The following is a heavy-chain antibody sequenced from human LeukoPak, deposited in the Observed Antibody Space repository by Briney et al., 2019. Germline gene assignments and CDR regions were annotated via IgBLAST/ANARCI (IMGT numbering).Heavy chain of an antibody. CDR3: ARDSGVYALWPTYYYYGMDV. D-gene: IGHD2-8*01. Sequence: RTSETLSLTCTVSGGSVSSGSYYWSWIRQPPGKGLEWIGYIYYSGSTNYNPSLKSRVTISVDTSKNQFPLKLSSVTAADTAVYYCARDSGVYALWPTYYYYGMDVWGQGTTVTVSS. V-gene: IGHV4-61*01. J-gene: IGHJ6*02. CDR1: GGSVSSGSYY. CDR2: IYYSGST.